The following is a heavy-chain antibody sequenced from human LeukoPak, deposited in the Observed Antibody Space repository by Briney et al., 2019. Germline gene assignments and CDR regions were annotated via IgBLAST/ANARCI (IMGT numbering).Heavy chain of an antibody. CDR1: GYTFTSYD. D-gene: IGHD2-8*01. CDR3: ARHCTNGVCYTHYGMDV. CDR2: MNPNSGNT. Sequence: GASVKVSCKASGYTFTSYDINWVRQATGQGLVSMGWMNPNSGNTGYAQKFQGRVTMTRNTSISTAYMELSSLRSEDTAVYYCARHCTNGVCYTHYGMDVWGQGTTVTVSS. J-gene: IGHJ6*02. V-gene: IGHV1-8*01.